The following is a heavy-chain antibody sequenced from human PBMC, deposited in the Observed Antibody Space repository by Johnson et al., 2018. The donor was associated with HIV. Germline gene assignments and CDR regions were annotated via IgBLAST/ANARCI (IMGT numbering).Heavy chain of an antibody. CDR3: AKDRWELFWGGGEASHDAFDI. V-gene: IGHV3-23*04. Sequence: VQLVESGGYLVQPGGSLRLSCAASGFTFRNYAMSWVRQAPGKGLEWVSAISGSGGRTNYADSVKGRFTISRDTSENTLYLQMSSLRAEDTALYYCAKDRWELFWGGGEASHDAFDIWGQGTMVTVSS. CDR2: ISGSGGRT. CDR1: GFTFRNYA. D-gene: IGHD1-26*01. J-gene: IGHJ3*02.